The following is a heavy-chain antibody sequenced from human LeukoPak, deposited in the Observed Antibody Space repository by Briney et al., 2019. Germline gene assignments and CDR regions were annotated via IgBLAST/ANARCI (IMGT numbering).Heavy chain of an antibody. CDR3: ARRAYGDYRFDP. V-gene: IGHV5-51*01. CDR1: GYSFTTYW. Sequence: GASLKISCKGSGYSFTTYWIAWLRPIPGKVLEWMGIIYPGDSDTRYSPSFQGQVTMSADKSISTAYLQWSSLKASDTAIYYCARRAYGDYRFDPWGQGTLVTVSS. D-gene: IGHD4-17*01. CDR2: IYPGDSDT. J-gene: IGHJ5*02.